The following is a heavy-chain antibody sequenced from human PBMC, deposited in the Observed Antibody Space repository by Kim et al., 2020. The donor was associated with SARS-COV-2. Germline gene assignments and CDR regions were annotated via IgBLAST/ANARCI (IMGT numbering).Heavy chain of an antibody. CDR2: ISSSSSTI. Sequence: GGSLRLSCAASGFTFSSYSMNWVRQAPGKGLEWVSYISSSSSTIYYADSVKGRFTISRDNAKNSLHLQMNSLRAEDTAVYYCARDERYSTSRYDCYYYG. D-gene: IGHD6-13*01. J-gene: IGHJ6*01. V-gene: IGHV3-48*04. CDR3: ARDERYSTSRYDCYYYG. CDR1: GFTFSSYS.